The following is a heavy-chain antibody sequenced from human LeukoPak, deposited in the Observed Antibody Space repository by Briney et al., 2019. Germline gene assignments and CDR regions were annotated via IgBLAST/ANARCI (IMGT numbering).Heavy chain of an antibody. Sequence: PSETLSLTCAVYGRSLSGYSWSWIRQAPGKGLEWVGEINLSGSTSYNPSFKSRVTVSTDTSKNQFSLKMTSVTAADTAVYYCARHVHVSMKFAILSDYFDYWGRGTLVSVSS. CDR3: ARHVHVSMKFAILSDYFDY. V-gene: IGHV4-34*01. CDR1: GRSLSGYS. CDR2: INLSGST. J-gene: IGHJ4*02. D-gene: IGHD3-22*01.